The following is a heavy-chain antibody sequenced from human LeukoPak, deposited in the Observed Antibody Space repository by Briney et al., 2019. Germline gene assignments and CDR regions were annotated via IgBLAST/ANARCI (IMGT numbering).Heavy chain of an antibody. D-gene: IGHD5-24*01. CDR2: ISSSSSTI. Sequence: PGGSLRLSCAASGFTFSSYSMNWVRQAPGKGLEWVSYISSSSSTIYYADSVKGRFTISRDNAKNSLYLQMNSLRAEDTAVYYCAKSPPRRWLQLNFDYWGQGTLVTVSS. CDR3: AKSPPRRWLQLNFDY. V-gene: IGHV3-48*01. J-gene: IGHJ4*02. CDR1: GFTFSSYS.